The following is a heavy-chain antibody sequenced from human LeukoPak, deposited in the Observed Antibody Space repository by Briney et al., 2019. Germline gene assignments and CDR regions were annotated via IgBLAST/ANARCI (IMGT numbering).Heavy chain of an antibody. CDR3: ARGYDFWSPVGYYFDY. D-gene: IGHD3-3*01. Sequence: GGSLRLSCAASGFTFSSYSMNWVRQAPGKGLEWVANIKQDGSEKYYVDSVKGRFTISRDNAKNSLYLQMNSLRAEDTAVYYCARGYDFWSPVGYYFDYWGQGTLVTVSS. J-gene: IGHJ4*02. V-gene: IGHV3-7*01. CDR1: GFTFSSYS. CDR2: IKQDGSEK.